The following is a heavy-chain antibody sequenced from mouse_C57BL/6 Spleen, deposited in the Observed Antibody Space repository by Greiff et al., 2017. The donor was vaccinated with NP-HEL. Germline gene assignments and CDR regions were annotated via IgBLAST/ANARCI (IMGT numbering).Heavy chain of an antibody. D-gene: IGHD4-1*01. Sequence: QVQLQQPGAELVRPGTSVKLSCKASGYTFTSYWMHWVKQRPGQGLEWIGVIDPSDSYTNYNQKFKGKATLTVDTSSSTAYMQLSSLTSEDSAVYCCARSGTGYYFDYWGQGTTLTVSS. CDR2: IDPSDSYT. V-gene: IGHV1-59*01. CDR3: ARSGTGYYFDY. J-gene: IGHJ2*01. CDR1: GYTFTSYW.